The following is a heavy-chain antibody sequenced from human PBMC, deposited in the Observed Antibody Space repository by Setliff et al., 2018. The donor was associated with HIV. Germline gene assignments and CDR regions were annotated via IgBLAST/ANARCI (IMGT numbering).Heavy chain of an antibody. J-gene: IGHJ3*02. CDR1: GGSISSSNW. D-gene: IGHD1-1*01. CDR2: IYHSGST. CDR3: ARNGPFPTDAFDI. Sequence: PSETLSLTCAVSGGSISSSNWWSWVRQPPGKGLEWIGEIYHSGSTNYNPSLKSRVTISLDRSKNQFSLNLDSVTAADTAVYYCARNGPFPTDAFDIWGQGTKVT. V-gene: IGHV4-4*02.